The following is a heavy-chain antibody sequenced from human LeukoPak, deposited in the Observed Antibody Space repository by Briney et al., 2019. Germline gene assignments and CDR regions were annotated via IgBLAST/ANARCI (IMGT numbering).Heavy chain of an antibody. V-gene: IGHV1-2*04. Sequence: ASVKVSCKASGYTFTGYYIHWVRQAPEQGLEWMGWINPNSGGTTYAQKFQVWVTMTRDTSISTAYMELSRLRSDDTAVYFCARALSSGDYYGMDVWGQGTTVTVSS. D-gene: IGHD3-16*01. CDR1: GYTFTGYY. CDR3: ARALSSGDYYGMDV. CDR2: INPNSGGT. J-gene: IGHJ6*02.